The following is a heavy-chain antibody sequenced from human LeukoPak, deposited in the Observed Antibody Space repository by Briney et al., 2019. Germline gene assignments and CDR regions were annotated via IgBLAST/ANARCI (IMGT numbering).Heavy chain of an antibody. CDR3: ARDTAVAGTGYGMDV. Sequence: GASVKVSCEASGYTFTGYYMHWVRQAPGQGLEWMGWINPNSGGTNYAQKLQGRVTMTTDTSTSTAYMELRSLRSDDTAVYYCARDTAVAGTGYGMDVWGQGTTVTVSS. CDR2: INPNSGGT. V-gene: IGHV1-2*02. J-gene: IGHJ6*02. D-gene: IGHD6-19*01. CDR1: GYTFTGYY.